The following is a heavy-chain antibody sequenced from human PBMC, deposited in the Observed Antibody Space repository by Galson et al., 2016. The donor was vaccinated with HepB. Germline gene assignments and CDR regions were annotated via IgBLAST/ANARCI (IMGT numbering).Heavy chain of an antibody. V-gene: IGHV1-69*06. CDR1: GGTFSNFA. Sequence: SVKVSCKASGGTFSNFAISWLRQAPGQGLEWMGGIIPLFGATNYARKFQGRVTITADKSTTTVYMDLSSLRSEDTAVYYCARVRYATLVVFSNPIYYWGQGTLVTVSS. D-gene: IGHD2-2*01. CDR2: IIPLFGAT. CDR3: ARVRYATLVVFSNPIYY. J-gene: IGHJ4*02.